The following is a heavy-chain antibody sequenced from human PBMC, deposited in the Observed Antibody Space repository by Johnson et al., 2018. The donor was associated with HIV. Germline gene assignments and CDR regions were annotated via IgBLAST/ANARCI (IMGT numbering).Heavy chain of an antibody. J-gene: IGHJ3*02. CDR2: ISGTGTNT. V-gene: IGHV3-23*04. CDR3: ARGSSSSRFSPVGAFDI. D-gene: IGHD6-6*01. Sequence: VQLVESGGGLVQTGGSLGLSCAASGFTFSNYAMNWVRQAPGKGLEWVSLISGTGTNTYYADSVKGRFTVSRDNSKNTLYLQMNSLRAEDTAVYYCARGSSSSRFSPVGAFDIWGQGTMVTVSS. CDR1: GFTFSNYA.